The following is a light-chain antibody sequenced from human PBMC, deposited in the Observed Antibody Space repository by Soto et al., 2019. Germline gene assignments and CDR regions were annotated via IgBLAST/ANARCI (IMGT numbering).Light chain of an antibody. CDR3: SSHATTSSLHV. CDR1: SGDIGSYTY. Sequence: QSALTQPASVSGSPGQSITISCTGTSGDIGSYTYVSWYQQYPGKAPKLLISEVTNRPSGVSNRFSGSKSGNTASLTIVGLQAEDEADYYCSSHATTSSLHVFGTGTKLTVL. CDR2: EVT. J-gene: IGLJ1*01. V-gene: IGLV2-14*01.